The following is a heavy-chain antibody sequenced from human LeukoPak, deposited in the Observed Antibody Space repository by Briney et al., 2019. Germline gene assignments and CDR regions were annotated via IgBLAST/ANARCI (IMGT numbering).Heavy chain of an antibody. D-gene: IGHD3-16*01. CDR2: IYTTGDT. CDR1: GVSISSYY. V-gene: IGHV4-4*09. Sequence: SETLSLTCTVSGVSISSYYWSWIRQPHGKGLEWIGSIYTTGDTRYNPSLKSRVTISVDTSKNQFSLKLSSVTAADTAVYYCARATPVGGVRFDYWGQGTLVTVSS. J-gene: IGHJ4*02. CDR3: ARATPVGGVRFDY.